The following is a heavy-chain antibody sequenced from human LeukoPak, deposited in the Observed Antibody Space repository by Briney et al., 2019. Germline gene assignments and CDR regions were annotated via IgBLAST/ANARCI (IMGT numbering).Heavy chain of an antibody. CDR3: ARRVLTPASYALGV. CDR1: GFTFSSYG. J-gene: IGHJ6*02. D-gene: IGHD2-8*01. V-gene: IGHV3-30*03. CDR2: ISYDGSNK. Sequence: PGRSLRLSCAASGFTFSSYGMHWVRQAPGKGLEWVAVISYDGSNKYYADSAKGRFTISRDNSKNTLYLQIDSLRAEDTAVYYCARRVLTPASYALGVWGQGTTVTVSS.